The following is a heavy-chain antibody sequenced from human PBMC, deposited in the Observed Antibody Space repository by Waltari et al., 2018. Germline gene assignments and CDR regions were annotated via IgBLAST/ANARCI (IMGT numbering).Heavy chain of an antibody. Sequence: EVQLVESGGGLVQPGGSLRRSWAASGLPLSSYDMNWVRQAPGKGLEWVSYISTSGSTIYYGGSVEGRFTISRDNAKNSLSLQMNSLRAEDTAVYYCARIINGVYFDYWGQGTPVTVSS. CDR3: ARIINGVYFDY. CDR2: ISTSGSTI. J-gene: IGHJ4*02. V-gene: IGHV3-48*03. D-gene: IGHD4-17*01. CDR1: GLPLSSYD.